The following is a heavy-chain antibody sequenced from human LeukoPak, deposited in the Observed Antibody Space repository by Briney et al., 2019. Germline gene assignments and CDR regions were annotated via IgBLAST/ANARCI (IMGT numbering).Heavy chain of an antibody. CDR3: ARIFGGDYVWGSYRHFDY. CDR2: IYYSGST. D-gene: IGHD3-16*02. Sequence: PSETLSLTCSVSGGSIFTDYWSWIRQPPGKGLEWIGYIYYSGSTNYNPSLKSRVTISVDTSKNQFSLKLSSVTAADTAVYYCARIFGGDYVWGSYRHFDYWGQGTLVTVSS. V-gene: IGHV4-59*08. CDR1: GGSIFTDY. J-gene: IGHJ4*02.